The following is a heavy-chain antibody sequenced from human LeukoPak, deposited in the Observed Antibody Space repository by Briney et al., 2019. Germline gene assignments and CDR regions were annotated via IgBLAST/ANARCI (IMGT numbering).Heavy chain of an antibody. CDR1: GFTFSSYS. Sequence: GGSLRLSCAASGFTFSSYSMNWVRQAPGKGLEWVSSISGSSSYIYYADSVKGRFTISRDNAKNSLYLQMNSLRAEDTALYYCARETGDYYGSGSYFLAFDIWGQGTMVTVSS. J-gene: IGHJ3*02. V-gene: IGHV3-21*04. CDR3: ARETGDYYGSGSYFLAFDI. D-gene: IGHD3-10*01. CDR2: ISGSSSYI.